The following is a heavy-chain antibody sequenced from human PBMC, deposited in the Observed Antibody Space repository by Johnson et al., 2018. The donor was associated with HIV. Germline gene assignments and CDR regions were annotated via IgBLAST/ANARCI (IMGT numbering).Heavy chain of an antibody. V-gene: IGHV3-53*01. CDR2: LFSGGTT. D-gene: IGHD1-26*01. Sequence: VQVLESGGGLVQPGGSLRLSCAASGFTVSSYYMSWVRQAPGKGLEWVSVLFSGGTTYYADPVQGRFTSSRDNSKNTLYLRMNSRRAEDTAVYYWARKRWEPLDAFDIWGQGTMVTVSS. CDR1: GFTVSSYY. CDR3: ARKRWEPLDAFDI. J-gene: IGHJ3*02.